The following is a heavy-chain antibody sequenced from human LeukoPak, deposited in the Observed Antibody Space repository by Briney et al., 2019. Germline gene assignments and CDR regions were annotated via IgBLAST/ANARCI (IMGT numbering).Heavy chain of an antibody. J-gene: IGHJ5*02. CDR2: IHTSGST. V-gene: IGHV4-4*07. Sequence: PSETLSLTCTVSGGSISSYYWNWIRQPAGKGLEWIGRIHTSGSTYYNPSLKSRVTISVDTSKNQFSLKLGSVTAADTAVYYCARAGVGNWFDPWGQGTLVTVSS. D-gene: IGHD1-26*01. CDR3: ARAGVGNWFDP. CDR1: GGSISSYY.